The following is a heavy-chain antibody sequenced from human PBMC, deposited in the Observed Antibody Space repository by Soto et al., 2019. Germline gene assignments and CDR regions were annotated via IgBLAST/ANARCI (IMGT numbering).Heavy chain of an antibody. Sequence: GESLKISCKGSGYSFTSYWISLVRQMPGKGLEWMGRIDPSDSYTNYSPSFQGHVTISADKSISTAYLQWSSLKASDTAMYYCARWSVCSGGSCYSARPSYGMDVWGQGTTVTVSS. J-gene: IGHJ6*02. CDR3: ARWSVCSGGSCYSARPSYGMDV. V-gene: IGHV5-10-1*01. CDR2: IDPSDSYT. D-gene: IGHD2-15*01. CDR1: GYSFTSYW.